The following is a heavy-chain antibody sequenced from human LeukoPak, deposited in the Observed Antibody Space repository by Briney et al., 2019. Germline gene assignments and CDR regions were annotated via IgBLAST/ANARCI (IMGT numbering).Heavy chain of an antibody. D-gene: IGHD1-26*01. CDR1: GYTLDDIS. V-gene: IGHV1-24*01. CDR2: VDPDDGQR. CDR3: AAVSGHYTLLDA. Sequence: ASVKVSCKISGYTLDDISMHWVRQPPGKGLEWMGGVDPDDGQRVYAQKFQGRVSMTEDSSTNTAYMELSRQRSEDTAVYYCAAVSGHYTLLDAWGQGALVTVST. J-gene: IGHJ5*02.